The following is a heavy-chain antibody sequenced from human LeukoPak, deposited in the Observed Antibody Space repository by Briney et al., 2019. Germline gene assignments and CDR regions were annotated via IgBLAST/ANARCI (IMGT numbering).Heavy chain of an antibody. CDR3: ARGHNTRGIAVANGY. V-gene: IGHV4-59*01. CDR1: GGSISSYY. Sequence: SETLSLTCTVSGGSISSYYWSWIRQPPGKGLEWIGYIYYSGSTNYNPSLKSRVTISVDTSKNQFSLKLSSLTAADTAVYYCARGHNTRGIAVANGYWGQGTLVTVSS. CDR2: IYYSGST. J-gene: IGHJ4*02. D-gene: IGHD6-19*01.